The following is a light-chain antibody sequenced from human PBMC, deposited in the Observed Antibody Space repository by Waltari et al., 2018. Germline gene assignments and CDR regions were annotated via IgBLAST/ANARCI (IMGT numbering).Light chain of an antibody. CDR3: QAWDSDTVI. CDR1: KLGGKY. CDR2: QHN. Sequence: SYELTQPPSVSVSPGQTASITCSGDKLGGKYASWYELRAGQPPLLVLSQHNQRPSGIPGRFSASYSGNTATLPISGTQPMDEADYYWQAWDSDTVIFGGGTKLSVL. J-gene: IGLJ2*01. V-gene: IGLV3-1*01.